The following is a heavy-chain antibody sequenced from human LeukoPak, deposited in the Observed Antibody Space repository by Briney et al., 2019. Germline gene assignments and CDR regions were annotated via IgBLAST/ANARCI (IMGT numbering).Heavy chain of an antibody. J-gene: IGHJ4*02. CDR3: ARGRTFGDYVLDY. Sequence: ASVKVSCKASGYTFIVYYMHWVRQAPGQGGEGMGWINPTSGGTNSAQKFQGRVTITRDTSISTAYMEVSSLRSDDTAVYYCARGRTFGDYVLDYWGQGTLVTVSS. D-gene: IGHD4-17*01. V-gene: IGHV1-2*02. CDR2: INPTSGGT. CDR1: GYTFIVYY.